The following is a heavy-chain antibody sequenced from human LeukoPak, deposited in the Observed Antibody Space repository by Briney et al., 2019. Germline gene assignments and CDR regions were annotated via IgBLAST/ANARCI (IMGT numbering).Heavy chain of an antibody. D-gene: IGHD5-24*01. CDR3: ARERGSYNYDVFEI. Sequence: GGSLRLSCAASGFTFSSYWMSWVRQAPGKGLEWVANIKQDGSEKYYVDSVKGRFTISRDNAKNSLYLQMNSLRAEDTAVYYCARERGSYNYDVFEIWGQGTTVTVSS. CDR1: GFTFSSYW. J-gene: IGHJ3*02. CDR2: IKQDGSEK. V-gene: IGHV3-7*01.